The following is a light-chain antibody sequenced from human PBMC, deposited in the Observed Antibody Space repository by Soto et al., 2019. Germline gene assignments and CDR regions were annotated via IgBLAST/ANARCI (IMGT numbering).Light chain of an antibody. CDR1: SRDVGAYTF. CDR3: CSYVDTDTWV. V-gene: IGLV2-14*01. Sequence: QSALTQPASVSGSPGQSITISCTGTSRDVGAYTFVSWFQQLPGKAPKLIIYEVSNRPSGISNRFSASKSGNTASLTISGLQAEDEADYYCCSYVDTDTWVFGGGTKLTVL. J-gene: IGLJ3*02. CDR2: EVS.